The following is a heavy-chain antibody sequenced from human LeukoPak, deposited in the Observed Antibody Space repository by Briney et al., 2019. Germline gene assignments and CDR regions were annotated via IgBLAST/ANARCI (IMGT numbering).Heavy chain of an antibody. Sequence: SQTLSLTCTVSGGSISSGGYYWSWIRQHPGKGLEWIGYIYYSGSTYYNPSHKSRVTISVDTSKNQFSLKLSSVTAADTAVYYCARALVVPAATRGRAFDIWGQGTMVTVSS. V-gene: IGHV4-31*03. J-gene: IGHJ3*02. CDR1: GGSISSGGYY. D-gene: IGHD2-2*01. CDR2: IYYSGST. CDR3: ARALVVPAATRGRAFDI.